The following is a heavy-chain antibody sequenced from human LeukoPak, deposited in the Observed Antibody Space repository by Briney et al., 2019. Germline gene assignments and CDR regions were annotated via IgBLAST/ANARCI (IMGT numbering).Heavy chain of an antibody. CDR1: GGSVNSLY. Sequence: PSETLSLTCTVSGGSVNSLYWSWIRQPPGKGLEWIGYIHYRGSSNYNPSLKNRVTISIDTSKNQFSLKLRSVTAADTAVYYCASARLYGSGNYPFDYWGQGTLVTVSS. D-gene: IGHD3-10*01. CDR2: IHYRGSS. CDR3: ASARLYGSGNYPFDY. V-gene: IGHV4-59*02. J-gene: IGHJ4*02.